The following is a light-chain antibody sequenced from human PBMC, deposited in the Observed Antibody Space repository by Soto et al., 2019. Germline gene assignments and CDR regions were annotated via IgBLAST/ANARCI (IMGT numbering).Light chain of an antibody. CDR1: SSDVGGYNY. CDR3: RSYAGSNSLGV. J-gene: IGLJ2*01. Sequence: QSALTQPPSASGSPGQSVTISCTGTSSDVGGYNYVSWYQHHPGKAPKLMIYEVNKRPSGVSDRFSGSKSGNTASLTVSGLKAEDEADYYCRSYAGSNSLGVFGGGTKLTVL. CDR2: EVN. V-gene: IGLV2-8*01.